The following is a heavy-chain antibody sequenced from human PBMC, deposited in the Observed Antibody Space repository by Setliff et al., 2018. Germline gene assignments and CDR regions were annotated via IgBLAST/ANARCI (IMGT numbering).Heavy chain of an antibody. CDR2: ISGDASYT. CDR3: ARAGGSGAGYDYLGV. Sequence: GGSLRLSCAASGFIFSPYAMVWVRQAPGKGLEWVSIISGDASYTAYADSVKGRFTISRDNSKNTLYLQMNSLRGDDTAVYHCARAGGSGAGYDYLGVWGRGTTVTVSS. J-gene: IGHJ6*03. V-gene: IGHV3-23*01. D-gene: IGHD5-12*01. CDR1: GFIFSPYA.